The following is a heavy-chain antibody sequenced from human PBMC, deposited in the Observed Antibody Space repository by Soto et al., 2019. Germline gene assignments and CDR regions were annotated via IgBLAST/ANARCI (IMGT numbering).Heavy chain of an antibody. CDR1: GGSIDSRSYY. Sequence: LSLTCTVSGGSIDSRSYYWGWIRQSPGKGLEWIGSIYYSGSTYYNPSLKSRVAMSVDTSKNQFSLKLRSVSAADTAVYYCARQRTSVVTQAYFDDWGQGSLVTVSS. J-gene: IGHJ4*02. CDR3: ARQRTSVVTQAYFDD. CDR2: IYYSGST. D-gene: IGHD2-21*02. V-gene: IGHV4-39*01.